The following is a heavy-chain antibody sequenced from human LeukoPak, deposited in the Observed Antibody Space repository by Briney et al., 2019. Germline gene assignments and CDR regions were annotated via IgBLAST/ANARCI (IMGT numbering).Heavy chain of an antibody. D-gene: IGHD6-6*01. CDR3: AKGYSSSSIPDY. V-gene: IGHV3-9*01. Sequence: GGSPRLSCAASGFTFDDYAMHWVRQAPGKGLEWVSGISWNSGSIGYADSVKGRFTISRDNAKNSLYLQMNSLRAEDTALYYCAKGYSSSSIPDYWGQGTLVTVSS. CDR2: ISWNSGSI. CDR1: GFTFDDYA. J-gene: IGHJ4*02.